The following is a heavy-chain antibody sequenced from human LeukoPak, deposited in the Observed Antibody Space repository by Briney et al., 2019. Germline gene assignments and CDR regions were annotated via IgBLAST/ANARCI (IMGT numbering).Heavy chain of an antibody. V-gene: IGHV4-59*01. Sequence: SETLSLTCTVSGGSISSYYWSWIRQPPGKGLEWIGYIYYSGSTNYNPSLKSRVTISVDTSKNQFSLKLSSVTAADTAVYYCAGGSGADLDYWGQGTLVTVSS. J-gene: IGHJ4*02. CDR1: GGSISSYY. CDR2: IYYSGST. D-gene: IGHD1-26*01. CDR3: AGGSGADLDY.